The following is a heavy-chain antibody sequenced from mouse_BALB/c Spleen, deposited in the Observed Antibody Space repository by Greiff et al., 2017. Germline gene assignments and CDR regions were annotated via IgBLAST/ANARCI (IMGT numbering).Heavy chain of an antibody. CDR2: INPSTGYT. Sequence: VKLMESGAELAKPGASVKMSCKASGYTFTSYWMHWVKQRPGQGLEWIGYINPSTGYTEYNQKFKDKATLTADKSSSTAYMQLSSLTSEDSAVYYCARYYDYGYWFAYWGQGTLVTVSA. J-gene: IGHJ3*01. CDR3: ARYYDYGYWFAY. D-gene: IGHD2-4*01. CDR1: GYTFTSYW. V-gene: IGHV1-7*01.